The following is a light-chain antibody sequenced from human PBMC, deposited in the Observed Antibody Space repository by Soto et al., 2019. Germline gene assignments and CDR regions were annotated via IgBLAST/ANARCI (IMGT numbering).Light chain of an antibody. CDR1: QSISSY. V-gene: IGKV1-39*01. Sequence: DIQMTQSPSSLSASVGDRVTITCRASQSISSYLNWYQQKPGKAPKLLIYAASSLQSGVPSRFSGSGSGTDFTLTIRSLQPEDFATYYCQQSYSTPITCGQGKRLEIK. J-gene: IGKJ5*01. CDR3: QQSYSTPIT. CDR2: AAS.